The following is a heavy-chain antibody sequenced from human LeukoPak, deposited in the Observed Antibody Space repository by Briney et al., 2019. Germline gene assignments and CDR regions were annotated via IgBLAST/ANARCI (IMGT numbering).Heavy chain of an antibody. CDR2: MNPNSGNT. V-gene: IGHV1-8*01. D-gene: IGHD3-22*01. Sequence: ASVKVSCKASGYTFTSYDINWVRQATGQGLEWMGWMNPNSGNTGYAQKFQGRVTMTRNTSISTAYMELSSLRSEDTAVYYCARDAMIVPGRWLDPWGQGTLVTVSS. CDR1: GYTFTSYD. CDR3: ARDAMIVPGRWLDP. J-gene: IGHJ5*02.